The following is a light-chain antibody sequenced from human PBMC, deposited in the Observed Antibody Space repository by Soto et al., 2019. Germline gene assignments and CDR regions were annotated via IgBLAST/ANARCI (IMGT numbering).Light chain of an antibody. V-gene: IGKV2-30*02. Sequence: DVVMTQSPLSLPVTLGQPASISCRSSQSLVHSDGKTYLNWFQQRPGQSPRRLIYKVSNRDSGVPDRFSGSGSGTDFTLKISRVEAEDVGVYYCMQGTHWPPYTFCQWTKLEIK. J-gene: IGKJ2*01. CDR2: KVS. CDR3: MQGTHWPPYT. CDR1: QSLVHSDGKTY.